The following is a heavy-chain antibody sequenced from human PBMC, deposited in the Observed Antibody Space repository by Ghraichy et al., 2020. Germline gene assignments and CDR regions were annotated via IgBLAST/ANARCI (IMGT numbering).Heavy chain of an antibody. V-gene: IGHV3-23*01. J-gene: IGHJ4*02. Sequence: GGSLRLSCAASGFTFSSYAMSWVRQAPGKGLEWVSVIVGSGDSTYYADSVKGRFTISRDNSKNTLFLQMNSLRAEDTAVYYCAKGEFIAAPGPQDYWGQGTLVTVSS. CDR1: GFTFSSYA. D-gene: IGHD6-13*01. CDR2: IVGSGDST. CDR3: AKGEFIAAPGPQDY.